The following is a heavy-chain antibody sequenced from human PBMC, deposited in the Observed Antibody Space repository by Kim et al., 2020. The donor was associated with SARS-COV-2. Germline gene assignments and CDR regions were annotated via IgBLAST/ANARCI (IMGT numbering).Heavy chain of an antibody. CDR3: ARDFTADYFDY. V-gene: IGHV3-33*01. D-gene: IGHD2-21*02. CDR2: IWYDENKK. Sequence: GGSLRLSCAASGFTFNAYSMHWVRQPPGKGLEWVAVIWYDENKKYYADSVKGRFNISRDNSKNTLYLQMNSLKAEDTAVYYCARDFTADYFDYWGQGTLVTVSS. CDR1: GFTFNAYS. J-gene: IGHJ4*02.